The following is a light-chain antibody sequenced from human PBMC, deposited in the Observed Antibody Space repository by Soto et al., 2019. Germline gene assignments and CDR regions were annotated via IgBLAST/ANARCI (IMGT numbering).Light chain of an antibody. V-gene: IGKV1-8*01. CDR2: AAS. CDR1: QGISSY. CDR3: QQTSSASFT. J-gene: IGKJ3*01. Sequence: AIRMTQSPSSFSASTGDRVTITCRASQGISSYLAWYQQKPGKAPKLLIYAASTLQSGVPSRFSGSGSGTDFTLTISCLQSEDFATYYCQQTSSASFTFGPGTKVDI.